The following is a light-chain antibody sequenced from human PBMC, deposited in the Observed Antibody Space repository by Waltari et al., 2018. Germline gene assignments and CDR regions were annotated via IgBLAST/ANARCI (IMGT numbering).Light chain of an antibody. CDR3: QQSYSTPPR. CDR2: GAS. J-gene: IGKJ2*03. Sequence: DIQVTQSPSSLSASVGDRVTITCRASQSIARYLNWYQQKPGKAPKILIYGASSLQSGVPSRFSGSGSVTDFTLTISGLQPEDVAIYYCQQSYSTPPRFGQGTNLEIK. V-gene: IGKV1-39*01. CDR1: QSIARY.